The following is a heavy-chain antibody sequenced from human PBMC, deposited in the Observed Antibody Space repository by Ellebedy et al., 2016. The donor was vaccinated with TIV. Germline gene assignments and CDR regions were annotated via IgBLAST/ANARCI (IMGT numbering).Heavy chain of an antibody. CDR1: GGSVSSDY. CDR2: VFHTGTT. J-gene: IGHJ4*02. Sequence: SETLSLTCNVSGGSVSSDYWNWIRRPPGKGLEWIGYVFHTGTTKYNPSLQSRVTISVDTSKNQFSLKLSSVTAADTAVYYCARGAVVVVGNYYFDYWGQGTLVTVSS. V-gene: IGHV4-59*02. D-gene: IGHD2-15*01. CDR3: ARGAVVVVGNYYFDY.